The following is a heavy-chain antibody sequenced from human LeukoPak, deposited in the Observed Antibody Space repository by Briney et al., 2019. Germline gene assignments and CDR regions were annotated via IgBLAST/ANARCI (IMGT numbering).Heavy chain of an antibody. CDR3: ARFPYFGGFDY. J-gene: IGHJ4*02. D-gene: IGHD3-16*01. Sequence: SETLSLTCSVSGGSIESYYWSWIRQPPGKGLEFIGYIAASGTTKHNPSLKSRVTLSMDTSKNQFSLKLRSVTAADTAVYFCARFPYFGGFDYWGQGTLVTVSS. CDR1: GGSIESYY. CDR2: IAASGTT. V-gene: IGHV4-4*08.